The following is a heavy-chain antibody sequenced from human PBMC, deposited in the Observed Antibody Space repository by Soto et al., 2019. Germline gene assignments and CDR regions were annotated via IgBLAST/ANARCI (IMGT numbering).Heavy chain of an antibody. Sequence: QVQLVESGGGVVQPGRSLRLSCAASGFTFSSYGMYWVRQAPGKGLEWVAVIWYDGSNKYYADSVKGRFTISRDNSNDPLYLQMNSLRAEDTAVYYCARYGGRNLDYWGQGTLVTVSS. CDR2: IWYDGSNK. J-gene: IGHJ4*02. V-gene: IGHV3-33*01. D-gene: IGHD4-17*01. CDR3: ARYGGRNLDY. CDR1: GFTFSSYG.